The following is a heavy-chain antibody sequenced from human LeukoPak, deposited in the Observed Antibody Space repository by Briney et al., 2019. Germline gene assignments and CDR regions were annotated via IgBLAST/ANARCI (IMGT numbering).Heavy chain of an antibody. CDR3: ARIYYDYVWGSQRPFYFDY. D-gene: IGHD3-16*01. Sequence: GGSLRLSCAASGFTFSSDWMTWVRQAPGKGLEWVASIKRDGSQQFYVDSVKGRFTISRDNAKNSPYLQMYSLRAEDTSVYYCARIYYDYVWGSQRPFYFDYWGQGTLVTVSP. V-gene: IGHV3-7*01. CDR1: GFTFSSDW. J-gene: IGHJ4*02. CDR2: IKRDGSQQ.